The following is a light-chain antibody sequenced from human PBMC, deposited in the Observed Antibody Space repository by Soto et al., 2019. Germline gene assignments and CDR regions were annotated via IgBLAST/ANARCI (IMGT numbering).Light chain of an antibody. CDR2: DAS. Sequence: EIVLTQSPATVSLSPGERATLSCRASQSVSIYLAWYQQKPGQAPRLLIYDASNRASDIPARFSGSGSGTEFTLTISSLQSEDFAVYYCQQYNKWPPYTFGQGTKLEIK. J-gene: IGKJ2*01. CDR1: QSVSIY. V-gene: IGKV3-15*01. CDR3: QQYNKWPPYT.